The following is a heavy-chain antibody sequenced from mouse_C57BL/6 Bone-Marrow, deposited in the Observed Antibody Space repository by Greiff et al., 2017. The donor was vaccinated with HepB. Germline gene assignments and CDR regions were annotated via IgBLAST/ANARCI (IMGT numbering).Heavy chain of an antibody. Sequence: VQRVESGAELVRPGTSVKVSCKASGYAFTNYLIEWVKQRPGQGLEWIGVINPGSGGTNYNEKFKGKATLTADKSSSTAYMQLSSLTSEDSAVYFCAREGYYYGSSLYYFDYWGQGTTLTVSS. V-gene: IGHV1-54*01. CDR3: AREGYYYGSSLYYFDY. CDR2: INPGSGGT. CDR1: GYAFTNYL. J-gene: IGHJ2*01. D-gene: IGHD1-1*01.